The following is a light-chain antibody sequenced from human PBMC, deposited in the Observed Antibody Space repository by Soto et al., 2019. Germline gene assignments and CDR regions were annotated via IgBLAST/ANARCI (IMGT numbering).Light chain of an antibody. J-gene: IGLJ1*01. CDR2: SNN. CDR3: AAWDDSLNGYV. V-gene: IGLV1-44*01. Sequence: QSALTQPPSASGTPGRRVVISCSGSSSNIGSNTVNWYQQLPGTAPKLLIYSNNHRPSGVPDRFSGSKSGTSASLAISGLQSDDEANYYCAAWDDSLNGYVFXTGTKVTVL. CDR1: SSNIGSNT.